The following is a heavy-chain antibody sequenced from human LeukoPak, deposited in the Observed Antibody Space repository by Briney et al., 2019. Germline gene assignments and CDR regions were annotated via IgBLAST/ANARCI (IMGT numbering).Heavy chain of an antibody. Sequence: GGSLRLSCAASGFTFSSSGMSWVRQAPGKGLEWVSGISGSGGSTYYADSVKGRFAISRDNSKNTLYLQMNSLRAEDTAIYYCTGELAGTTVHYWGQGILVTVSS. CDR3: TGELAGTTVHY. CDR1: GFTFSSSG. J-gene: IGHJ4*02. V-gene: IGHV3-23*01. D-gene: IGHD1-7*01. CDR2: ISGSGGST.